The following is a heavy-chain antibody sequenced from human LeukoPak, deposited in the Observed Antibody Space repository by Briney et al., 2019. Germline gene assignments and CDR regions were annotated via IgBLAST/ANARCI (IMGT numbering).Heavy chain of an antibody. Sequence: GGSLRLSCVASGFTFSSYAMSWVRQAPGKGLEWVSVVSGGGHNTYYADSVKGRFTMSRDSSKRTVYLQMNSLRAEDTAVYYCAKDRSSWYYPFDSWGRGTLVTVSS. CDR2: VSGGGHNT. V-gene: IGHV3-23*01. CDR1: GFTFSSYA. J-gene: IGHJ4*02. D-gene: IGHD3-3*01. CDR3: AKDRSSWYYPFDS.